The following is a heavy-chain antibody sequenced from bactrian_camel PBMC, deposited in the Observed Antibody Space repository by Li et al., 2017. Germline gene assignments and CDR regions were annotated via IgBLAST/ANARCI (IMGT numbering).Heavy chain of an antibody. D-gene: IGHD6*01. Sequence: HVQLVESGGGSVQSGGSLRLSCAASGYTYSNYCMGWFRQAPGKEREAVAEIHFSGTNYVDSVKGRFTISEDSAKNTLYLQMNNLKPEDSATYHCAAGRYRVGSWLDETFYNYWGKGPRSPSP. V-gene: IGHV3-2*01. J-gene: IGHJ4*01. CDR3: AAGRYRVGSWLDETFYNY. CDR1: GYTYSNYC. CDR2: EIHFSGT.